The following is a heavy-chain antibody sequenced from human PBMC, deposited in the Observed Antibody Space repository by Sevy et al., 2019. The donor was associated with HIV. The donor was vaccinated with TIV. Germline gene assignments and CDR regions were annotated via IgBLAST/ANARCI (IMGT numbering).Heavy chain of an antibody. CDR3: AREDRDIVYGMDV. CDR1: GGSISRGDYY. D-gene: IGHD2-15*01. Sequence: SETLSLTCTVSGGSISRGDYYWSWIRQHPGKGLEWIGYISNSGSTYYNPSLKSRVTISVDMSKNQFSLKLSSVTAADTAVYYCAREDRDIVYGMDVWGQGTTVTVSS. J-gene: IGHJ6*02. CDR2: ISNSGST. V-gene: IGHV4-31*03.